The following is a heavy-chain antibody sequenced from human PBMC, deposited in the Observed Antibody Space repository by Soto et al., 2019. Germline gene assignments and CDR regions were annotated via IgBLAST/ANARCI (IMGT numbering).Heavy chain of an antibody. V-gene: IGHV1-46*01. CDR3: AREYATPGPNYGLDV. D-gene: IGHD2-8*01. CDR1: GYTFTTYY. Sequence: QVQLVQSGAEVKKPGASVKLSCKTSGYTFTTYYVHWVRQAPGQGLEWMGILNPGLGSTTYAQKFQGRVIITSDTSISTVIMELSSLRSDDTAVYYCAREYATPGPNYGLDVWGQGTTVTVSS. J-gene: IGHJ6*02. CDR2: LNPGLGST.